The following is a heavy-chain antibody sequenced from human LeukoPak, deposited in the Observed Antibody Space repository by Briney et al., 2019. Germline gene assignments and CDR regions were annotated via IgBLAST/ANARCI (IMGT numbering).Heavy chain of an antibody. CDR1: GGSISSSSYY. D-gene: IGHD5-24*01. CDR2: IYSSGST. J-gene: IGHJ4*02. CDR3: ARARNGYNPFLFDY. V-gene: IGHV4-61*05. Sequence: SETLSLTCTVSGGSISSSSYYWGWIRQPPGKGLEWIGCIYSSGSTNYDPSLKSRLTISVDTSKNQFSLKLSSVTAADTAVYYCARARNGYNPFLFDYWGQGTLVTVSS.